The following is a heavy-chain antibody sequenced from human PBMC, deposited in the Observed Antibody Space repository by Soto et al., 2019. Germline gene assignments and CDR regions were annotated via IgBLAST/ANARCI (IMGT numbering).Heavy chain of an antibody. CDR2: INPHSGGT. D-gene: IGHD6-6*01. CDR3: ARFRSSSSFYFDY. CDR1: GYTFTDYF. V-gene: IGHV1-2*02. Sequence: ASVKVSCKASGYTFTDYFLHWVRQAPGQGLEWMGWINPHSGGTNYAQKFQGRATMTRDTSISTAYMELSRLRSDDTAVYYCARFRSSSSFYFDYWGQGTLVTVSS. J-gene: IGHJ4*02.